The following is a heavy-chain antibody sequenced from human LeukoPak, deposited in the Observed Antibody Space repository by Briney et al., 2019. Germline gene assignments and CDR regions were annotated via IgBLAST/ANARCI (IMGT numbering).Heavy chain of an antibody. CDR1: GYTFTSYD. J-gene: IGHJ4*02. CDR3: AKDYKSSCSGATCIYFDY. Sequence: ASVKVSCKASGYTFTSYDINWVRQATGQGLEWMGWISAVNGDANSAHKFRGRLSMTMDTSTSTAYMELRSLRSHDTALYCCAKDYKSSCSGATCIYFDYWGQGTLVTVSS. V-gene: IGHV1-18*01. CDR2: ISAVNGDA. D-gene: IGHD2-15*01.